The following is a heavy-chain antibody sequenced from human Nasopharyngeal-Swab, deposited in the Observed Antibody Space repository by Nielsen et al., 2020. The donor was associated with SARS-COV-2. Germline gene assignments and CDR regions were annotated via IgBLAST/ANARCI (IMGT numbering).Heavy chain of an antibody. CDR2: IYYSGST. V-gene: IGHV4-39*07. CDR3: ARGGAEYYDFWSGYYVFDY. Sequence: WIRQPPGKGLEWIGSIYYSGSTYYNPSLKSRVTISVDTSKNQFSLKLSSVTAADTAVYYCARGGAEYYDFWSGYYVFDYWGQGTLVTVSS. D-gene: IGHD3-3*01. J-gene: IGHJ4*02.